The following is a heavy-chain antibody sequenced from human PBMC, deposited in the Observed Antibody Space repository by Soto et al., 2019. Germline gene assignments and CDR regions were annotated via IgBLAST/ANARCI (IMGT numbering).Heavy chain of an antibody. V-gene: IGHV4-30-4*01. CDR3: ARDRRGFGYYYGSGSYYRYGMDV. CDR1: GGSISSGDYY. J-gene: IGHJ6*02. Sequence: QVQLQESGPGLVKPSQTLSLTCTVSGGSISSGDYYWSWIRQPPGKGLEWIGYIYYSGSTYYNPSLKSRVTISVDTSKNQFSLKLSSVTAADTAVYYCARDRRGFGYYYGSGSYYRYGMDVWGQGTTVTVSS. D-gene: IGHD3-10*01. CDR2: IYYSGST.